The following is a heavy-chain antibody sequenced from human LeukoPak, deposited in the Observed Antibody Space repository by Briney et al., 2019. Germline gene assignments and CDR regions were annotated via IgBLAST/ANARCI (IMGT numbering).Heavy chain of an antibody. J-gene: IGHJ4*02. CDR2: ISSSSSHT. CDR3: ARNPATGTLDY. D-gene: IGHD6-13*01. CDR1: GFTFSDYY. V-gene: IGHV3-11*06. Sequence: GGSLGLSCAASGFTFSDYYMSWIRQAPGKGLEWVSFISSSSSHTNYADSVKGRFTISRDNAENSLYLQMNSLRPEDTAVYYCARNPATGTLDYWGQGTLVTVSS.